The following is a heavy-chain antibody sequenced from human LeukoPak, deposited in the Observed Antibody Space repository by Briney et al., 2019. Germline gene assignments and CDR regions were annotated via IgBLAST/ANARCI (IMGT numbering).Heavy chain of an antibody. D-gene: IGHD3-16*02. CDR3: TKTRLGELPSTMSFDY. Sequence: GGSLRLSCAASGFTFDVYAMHWVRQAPGKGVEWVSLISGDGGGTSYADSVKGRFTISRDNSKNSLYLQMNSLRTEDTALYYCTKTRLGELPSTMSFDYWGQGTLVTVSS. CDR1: GFTFDVYA. V-gene: IGHV3-43*02. J-gene: IGHJ4*02. CDR2: ISGDGGGT.